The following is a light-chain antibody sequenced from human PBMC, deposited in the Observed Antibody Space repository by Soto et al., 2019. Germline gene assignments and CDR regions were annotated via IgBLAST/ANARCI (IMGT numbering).Light chain of an antibody. CDR2: SAS. CDR3: QRTYMALT. CDR1: QGISSC. J-gene: IGKJ3*01. Sequence: DIQLTQSPSSLSASVGDRVTITCRVSQGISSCLNCYRQKPGRGPKLLIYSASNLQYGVPSRFSGSGSWTDVTLTISSLQPGDVATYYGQRTYMALTFDPGTKVDI. V-gene: IGKV1-27*01.